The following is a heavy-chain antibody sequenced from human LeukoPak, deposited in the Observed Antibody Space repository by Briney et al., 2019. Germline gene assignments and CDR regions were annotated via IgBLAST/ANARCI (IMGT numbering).Heavy chain of an antibody. J-gene: IGHJ3*02. CDR1: GFTFSSYA. D-gene: IGHD3-22*01. CDR3: AKGISITMNQDDAFDI. CDR2: ISYDGSNK. V-gene: IGHV3-30-3*01. Sequence: GGSLRLSCAASGFTFSSYAMHWVRQAPGKGLEWVAVISYDGSNKYYADSVKGRFTISRDNSKNTLYLQMNSLRAEDTAVYYCAKGISITMNQDDAFDIWGQGTMVTVSS.